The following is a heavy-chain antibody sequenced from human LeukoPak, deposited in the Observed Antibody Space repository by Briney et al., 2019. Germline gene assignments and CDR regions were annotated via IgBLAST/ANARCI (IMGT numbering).Heavy chain of an antibody. J-gene: IGHJ5*01. CDR1: GGSISSKY. Sequence: SETLSLTCTVSGGSISSKYWSWIRQPPGKGLEWIGDISYDGTLKYNPSLKSRVTLSMDTSMNQFSLNLSSVTAADTAVYYCARDKTPSGWYPGTFESWGQGAVVTVSS. V-gene: IGHV4-59*01. CDR2: ISYDGTL. CDR3: ARDKTPSGWYPGTFES. D-gene: IGHD6-19*01.